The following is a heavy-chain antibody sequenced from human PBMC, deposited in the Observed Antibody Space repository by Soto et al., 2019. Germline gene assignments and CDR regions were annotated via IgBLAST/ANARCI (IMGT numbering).Heavy chain of an antibody. Sequence: SVKVSCKACGGTFSSYAISWVRQAPGQGREWMGGIIPIFGTANYAQKFQGRVTITADESTSTAYTELSSLRSEDTAVYYCAILLDHGQQQPFDYWGQGTLVTGSS. D-gene: IGHD2-21*01. CDR1: GGTFSSYA. J-gene: IGHJ4*02. CDR2: IIPIFGTA. V-gene: IGHV1-69*13. CDR3: AILLDHGQQQPFDY.